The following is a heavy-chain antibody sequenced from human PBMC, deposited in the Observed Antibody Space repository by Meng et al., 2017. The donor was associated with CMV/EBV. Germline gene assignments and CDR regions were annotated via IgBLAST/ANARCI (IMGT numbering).Heavy chain of an antibody. CDR1: GFTFSSYG. CDR3: AKVCSSTSCYTGDYYYYGMDV. Sequence: GESLKISCAASGFTFSSYGMHWVRQAPGKGLEWVAFIRYDGSNKYYADSAKGRFTISRDNSKNTLYLQMNSLRAEDTAVYYCAKVCSSTSCYTGDYYYYGMDVWGQGTTVTVSS. V-gene: IGHV3-30*02. CDR2: IRYDGSNK. D-gene: IGHD2-2*02. J-gene: IGHJ6*02.